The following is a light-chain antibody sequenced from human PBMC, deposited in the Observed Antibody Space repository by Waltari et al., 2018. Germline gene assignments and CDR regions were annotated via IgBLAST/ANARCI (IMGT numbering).Light chain of an antibody. CDR1: RDITDY. CDR2: DTS. CDR3: QQFDSLPFT. V-gene: IGKV1-33*01. J-gene: IGKJ3*01. Sequence: DIQMTQSPSSLSASLGDRVTISCQASRDITDYLNWYHQKPGKAPSLLIYDTSNLESGVPSRFSGTGSCTHFTLTLSSLQPEDIGTYYCQQFDSLPFTFGPGTKVD.